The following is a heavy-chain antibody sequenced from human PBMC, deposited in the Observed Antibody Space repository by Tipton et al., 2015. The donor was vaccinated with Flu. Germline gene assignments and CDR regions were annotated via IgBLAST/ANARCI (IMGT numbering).Heavy chain of an antibody. Sequence: TLSLTCTVSGDSISSYYWSWIRQPAGKGLEWLGRIYTSGSTNYNPSLKSRLTMSVDASKKQFSLKLRSVTAADTAGYYCARGSGSGAFVIFDFWGQGTLVTVSS. CDR1: GDSISSYY. J-gene: IGHJ4*02. V-gene: IGHV4-4*07. CDR2: IYTSGST. D-gene: IGHD3-10*01. CDR3: ARGSGSGAFVIFDF.